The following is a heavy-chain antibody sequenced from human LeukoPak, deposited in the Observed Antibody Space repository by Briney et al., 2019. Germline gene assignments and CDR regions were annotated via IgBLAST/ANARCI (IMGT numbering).Heavy chain of an antibody. CDR2: IYYSATSYYSGTS. CDR1: GGSISSSDYY. CDR3: ARNASDSGTSYFDY. Sequence: SETLSLTCTVSGGSISSSDYYWGWIRQPPGKGLEWIGTIYYSATSYYSGTSYFNPSLKSRVTISVDTPKNQFSLKLGSVTAADTAVYYCARNASDSGTSYFDYWGQGTLVTVSS. J-gene: IGHJ4*02. D-gene: IGHD1-26*01. V-gene: IGHV4-39*01.